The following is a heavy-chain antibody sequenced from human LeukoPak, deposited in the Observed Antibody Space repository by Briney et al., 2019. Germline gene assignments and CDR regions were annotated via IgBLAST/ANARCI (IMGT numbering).Heavy chain of an antibody. V-gene: IGHV1-69*13. D-gene: IGHD3-9*01. J-gene: IGHJ5*02. CDR3: ATLLRYFDWLPQVNWFDP. Sequence: GASVKVSCKASGYTFTSYAMNWVRQAPGQGLEWMGGIIPIFGTANYAQKFQGRVTITADESTSTAYMELSSLRSEDTAVYYCATLLRYFDWLPQVNWFDPWGQETLVTVSS. CDR2: IIPIFGTA. CDR1: GYTFTSYA.